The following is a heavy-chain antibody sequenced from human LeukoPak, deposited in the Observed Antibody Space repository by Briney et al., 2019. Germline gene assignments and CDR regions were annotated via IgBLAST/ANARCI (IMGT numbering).Heavy chain of an antibody. Sequence: ASVRVSCKASGFTFSDFFLNWVRQAHGQGLEWMGIINPNSGSTDYPQKFQGRLTMTGDMSTSTFYMELSSLTSDDTAIYYCARGGRQLWQSYFDDWGQGTLVTVSS. CDR2: INPNSGST. CDR1: GFTFSDFF. D-gene: IGHD3-16*01. CDR3: ARGGRQLWQSYFDD. V-gene: IGHV1-46*01. J-gene: IGHJ4*03.